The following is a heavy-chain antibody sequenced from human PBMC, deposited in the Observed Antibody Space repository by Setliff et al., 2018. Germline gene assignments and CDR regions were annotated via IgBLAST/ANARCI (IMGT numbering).Heavy chain of an antibody. J-gene: IGHJ3*02. V-gene: IGHV3-7*03. Sequence: GGSLRLSCAASGFTFSSYWMSWVRQAPGKGLEWVANIKQDGSDKYYVDSVKGRFTRSRDNAKNSLSLQMNSLRAEDTAVYYCVRAGTTNYDFWSGLNAFDIWGQGTMVTVSS. D-gene: IGHD3-3*01. CDR2: IKQDGSDK. CDR3: VRAGTTNYDFWSGLNAFDI. CDR1: GFTFSSYW.